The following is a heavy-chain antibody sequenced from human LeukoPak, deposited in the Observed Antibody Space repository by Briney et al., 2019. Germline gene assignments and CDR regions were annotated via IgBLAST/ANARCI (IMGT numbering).Heavy chain of an antibody. V-gene: IGHV3-49*04. CDR2: IRSKAYGGTT. Sequence: PGGSLRLSSTASGFTFGDYAMSWVRQAPGKGLEWVGFIRSKAYGGTTEYAASVKGRFTISRDDSKSIAYLQMNSLKTEDTAVYYCTRAVYSYGRRSWFDPWGQGTLVTVSS. CDR3: TRAVYSYGRRSWFDP. J-gene: IGHJ5*02. D-gene: IGHD5-18*01. CDR1: GFTFGDYA.